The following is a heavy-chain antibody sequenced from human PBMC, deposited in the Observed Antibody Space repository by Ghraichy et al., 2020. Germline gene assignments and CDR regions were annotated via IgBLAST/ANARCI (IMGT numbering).Heavy chain of an antibody. CDR3: ARESYNWNYFDY. D-gene: IGHD1-20*01. Sequence: GGSLRLSCAASGFIFSGYGMTWVRQAPGKGLEWVSSISTTSTYIYYADSVKGRFTISRDNAKNSLYLQMSSLRAEDTAVYYCARESYNWNYFDYWGQGTLVTVSS. CDR1: GFIFSGYG. CDR2: ISTTSTYI. V-gene: IGHV3-21*01. J-gene: IGHJ4*02.